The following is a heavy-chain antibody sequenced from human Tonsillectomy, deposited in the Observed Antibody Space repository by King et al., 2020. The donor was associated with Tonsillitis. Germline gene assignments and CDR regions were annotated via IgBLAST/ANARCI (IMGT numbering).Heavy chain of an antibody. CDR3: ARTGYSSGWPRDY. Sequence: VQLQESGPGLVKPSQTLSLTCTVSGGSISSGSYCWSWSRQPAGKGLEWIGGIYTTGSTKYNPPLKSRVTISVDTSKNQFSLKLSSETAADTAVYYCARTGYSSGWPRDYWGQGTLVTVSS. D-gene: IGHD6-19*01. CDR1: GGSISSGSYC. J-gene: IGHJ4*02. CDR2: IYTTGST. V-gene: IGHV4-61*02.